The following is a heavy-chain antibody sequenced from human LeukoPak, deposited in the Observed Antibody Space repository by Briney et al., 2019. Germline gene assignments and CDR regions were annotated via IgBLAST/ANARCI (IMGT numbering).Heavy chain of an antibody. J-gene: IGHJ5*02. V-gene: IGHV1-69*13. CDR2: IIPIFGTA. D-gene: IGHD2-2*01. CDR1: GYTFTSYG. CDR3: AIYYYCSSTSCYPEGFDP. Sequence: ASVKVSCKASGYTFTSYGISWVRQAPGQGLEWMGGIIPIFGTANYAQKFQGRVTITADESTSTAYMELSSLRSEDTAVYYCAIYYYCSSTSCYPEGFDPWGQGTLVTVSS.